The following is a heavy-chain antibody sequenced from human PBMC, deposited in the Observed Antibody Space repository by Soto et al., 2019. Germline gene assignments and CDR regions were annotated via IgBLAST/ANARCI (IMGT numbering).Heavy chain of an antibody. CDR3: ARVLPPRSSYYYCAMDV. J-gene: IGHJ6*02. V-gene: IGHV3-30-3*01. Sequence: QVQLVESGGGVVQPGRSLRLSCAASGFTFSSYAMHWVRQAPGKGLEWVAVISYDGSNKYYADSVKGRFTISRDNSKNTLYLQMNRLRAEDTAVYDCARVLPPRSSYYYCAMDVWGQGTTVTVS. D-gene: IGHD3-10*01. CDR1: GFTFSSYA. CDR2: ISYDGSNK.